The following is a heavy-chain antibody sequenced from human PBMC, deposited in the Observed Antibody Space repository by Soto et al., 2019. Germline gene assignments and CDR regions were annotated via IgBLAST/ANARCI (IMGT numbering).Heavy chain of an antibody. CDR3: ARLSGYSSGWYGPQEAYFDY. J-gene: IGHJ4*02. CDR1: GGSISSSSYY. CDR2: IYYSGST. D-gene: IGHD6-19*01. Sequence: SETLSLTCTVSGGSISSSSYYWGWIRQPPGKGLEWIGSIYYSGSTYYNPSLKSRVTISVDTSKNQFSLKLSSVTAADTAVYYCARLSGYSSGWYGPQEAYFDYWGQGTLVTVSS. V-gene: IGHV4-39*01.